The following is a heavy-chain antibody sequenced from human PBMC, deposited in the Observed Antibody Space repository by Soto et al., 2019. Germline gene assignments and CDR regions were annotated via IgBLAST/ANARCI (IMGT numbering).Heavy chain of an antibody. V-gene: IGHV4-39*01. CDR3: ARHSLALRKNNWFDP. J-gene: IGHJ5*02. CDR2: IFYLGSS. D-gene: IGHD3-3*02. CDR1: GDSIVSSDFY. Sequence: SETLSLTCTVSGDSIVSSDFYWGWVRQPPGKGLEWIGSIFYLGSSYYNPSLKSRVTMSVDTSKNQFSLRLRSVTAADTALYFCARHSLALRKNNWFDPWGQGIMVTVSS.